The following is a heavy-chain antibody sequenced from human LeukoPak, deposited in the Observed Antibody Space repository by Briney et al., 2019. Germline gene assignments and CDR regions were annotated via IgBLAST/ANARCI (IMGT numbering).Heavy chain of an antibody. CDR1: GFTFSSYS. CDR3: ARASYYYDSSGFQEGPSPFDY. V-gene: IGHV3-21*01. J-gene: IGHJ4*02. D-gene: IGHD3-22*01. Sequence: GGSLRLSCAASGFTFSSYSMNWVRQAPGKGLEWVSSISSSSSYIFYADSVKGRFTISRDNAKNSLYLQMNSLRAEDTAVYYCARASYYYDSSGFQEGPSPFDYWGQGTLVTVSS. CDR2: ISSSSSYI.